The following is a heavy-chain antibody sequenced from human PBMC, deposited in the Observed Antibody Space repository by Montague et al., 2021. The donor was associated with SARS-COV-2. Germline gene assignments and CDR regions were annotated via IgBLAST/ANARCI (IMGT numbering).Heavy chain of an antibody. Sequence: SETLSLTCTVSGGSISSYYWSWIRQPPGKGMEWIGYIYYSGSTNYNPSLKSRVTISVDTSKNQFSLKLSSVTAADTAVYYCARASRYSSSWYPRFDPWGQGTLVTVSS. V-gene: IGHV4-59*01. CDR3: ARASRYSSSWYPRFDP. J-gene: IGHJ5*02. D-gene: IGHD6-13*01. CDR1: GGSISSYY. CDR2: IYYSGST.